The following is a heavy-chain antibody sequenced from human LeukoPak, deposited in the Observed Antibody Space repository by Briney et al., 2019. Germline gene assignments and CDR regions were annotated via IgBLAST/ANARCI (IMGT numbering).Heavy chain of an antibody. V-gene: IGHV4-34*01. CDR3: ARGDIVVVPAALYYYYYGMDV. CDR2: INHSGST. J-gene: IGHJ6*04. D-gene: IGHD2-2*01. CDR1: GVSFSGYY. Sequence: AETLSLTCAVYGVSFSGYYWSWLRQPPGKGLEWFGEINHSGSTNYNPSLKSRVTISVDTSKNQCSLKLSSVTAADTAVYYCARGDIVVVPAALYYYYYGMDVWGKGTTVTVSS.